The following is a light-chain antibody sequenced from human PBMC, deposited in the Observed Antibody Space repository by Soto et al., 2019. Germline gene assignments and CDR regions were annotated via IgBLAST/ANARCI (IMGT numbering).Light chain of an antibody. CDR2: EVS. V-gene: IGLV2-14*01. J-gene: IGLJ1*01. CDR1: SSDVGGYNY. CDR3: SSYTSSSTLV. Sequence: QSALTQPASVSGSPGKSITISCTGTSSDVGGYNYVSWYQPHPGKAPQLLIYEVSNRPSGVSNRFSGSKSGNTASLTISGLQAEDEADYYCSSYTSSSTLVFGTGTKLTVL.